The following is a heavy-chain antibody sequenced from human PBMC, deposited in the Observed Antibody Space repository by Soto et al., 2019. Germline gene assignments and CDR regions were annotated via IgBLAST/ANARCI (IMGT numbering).Heavy chain of an antibody. CDR1: GGSFSGYY. J-gene: IGHJ5*02. Sequence: SETLSLTCAVYGGSFSGYYWSWIRQPPGKGLEWIGEINHSGSTNYNPSLKSRVTISVDTSKNQFSLKLSSVTAADTAVYYCARAGYPDNWFDPWGQGTLVTVS. CDR3: ARAGYPDNWFDP. V-gene: IGHV4-34*01. D-gene: IGHD3-9*01. CDR2: INHSGST.